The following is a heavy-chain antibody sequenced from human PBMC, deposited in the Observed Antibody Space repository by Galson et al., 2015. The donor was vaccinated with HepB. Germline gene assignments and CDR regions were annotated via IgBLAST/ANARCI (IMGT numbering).Heavy chain of an antibody. CDR1: GFTFSSYA. CDR3: AKDQYSYGYRFDAFDI. V-gene: IGHV3-23*01. CDR2: ISGSGGST. D-gene: IGHD5-18*01. J-gene: IGHJ3*02. Sequence: SLRLSCAASGFTFSSYAMSWVRQAPGKGLEWVSAISGSGGSTYYADSVKGRFTISRDNSKNTLYLQMNSLRAEDTAVYYCAKDQYSYGYRFDAFDIWGQGTMVTVSS.